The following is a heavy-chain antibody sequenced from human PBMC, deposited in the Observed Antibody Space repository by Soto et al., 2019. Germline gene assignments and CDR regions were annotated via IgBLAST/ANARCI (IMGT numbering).Heavy chain of an antibody. CDR3: AISIAAAGGLDYYYGMDV. V-gene: IGHV4-4*07. CDR1: GGTISGYY. J-gene: IGHJ6*02. D-gene: IGHD6-13*01. CDR2: IYSSGST. Sequence: PSETLSLTCTVTGGTISGYYWTWIRQSAGGGLEWIGRIYSSGSTNYNPSLKSRVTMSVDTSKNQFSLKLSSVTAADTAVYYCAISIAAAGGLDYYYGMDVWGQGTTVTVSS.